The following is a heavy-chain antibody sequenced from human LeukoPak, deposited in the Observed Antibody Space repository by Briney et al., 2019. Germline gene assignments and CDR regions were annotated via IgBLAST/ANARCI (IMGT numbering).Heavy chain of an antibody. CDR1: GFTFSNAW. D-gene: IGHD4-17*01. CDR2: IKSKTDGWTT. Sequence: GGSLRLSCAASGFTFSNAWMSWVRQAPGKGLEWVGRIKSKTDGWTTDYAAPVKGRFTISRDDSKNTLYLQMNSLKTEDTAVYYCTTADGDYALSGYWGQGTLVTVSS. V-gene: IGHV3-15*01. CDR3: TTADGDYALSGY. J-gene: IGHJ4*02.